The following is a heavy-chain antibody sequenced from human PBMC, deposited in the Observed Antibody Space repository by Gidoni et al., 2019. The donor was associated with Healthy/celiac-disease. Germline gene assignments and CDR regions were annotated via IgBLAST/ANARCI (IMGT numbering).Heavy chain of an antibody. D-gene: IGHD3-3*01. J-gene: IGHJ6*04. CDR1: GGSFSGYY. CDR3: ARGGREIIRFGDV. Sequence: QVQLQQWGAGLLKPSETLSLTCAVYGGSFSGYYWSWIRQPPGKGLEWIGEINHSGSTNYNPSLKSRVTISVDTSKNQFSLKLSSVTAADTAVYYCARGGREIIRFGDVWGKGTTVTVSS. CDR2: INHSGST. V-gene: IGHV4-34*01.